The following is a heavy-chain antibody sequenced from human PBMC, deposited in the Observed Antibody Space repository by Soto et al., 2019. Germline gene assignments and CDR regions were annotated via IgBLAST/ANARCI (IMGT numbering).Heavy chain of an antibody. CDR1: GGTFSSYA. CDR2: IIPIFGTA. J-gene: IGHJ4*02. V-gene: IGHV1-69*01. CDR3: ARAVLGYCSSTSCSPFDY. Sequence: QVQLVQSGAEVKKPGSSVKVSCKASGGTFSSYAISWVRQAPGQGLEWMGGIIPIFGTANYAQKFQGRVTITADESTITAYMALSSLRSEDTAVYYCARAVLGYCSSTSCSPFDYWGQGTLVTVSS. D-gene: IGHD2-2*01.